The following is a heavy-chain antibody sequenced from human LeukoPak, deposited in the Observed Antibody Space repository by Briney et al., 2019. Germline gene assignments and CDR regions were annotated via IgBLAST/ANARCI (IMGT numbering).Heavy chain of an antibody. CDR3: AREGTAGTNLNWFDP. D-gene: IGHD1-1*01. CDR1: GGSISSYY. Sequence: SETLSLTCTVSGGSISSYYWSWIRQPPGKGLGCIGYIFYRGSTNFNPSLKSRVPISVDTSKNQFSLKLSSVTAADTAVYYCAREGTAGTNLNWFDPWGQGTLVTVSS. V-gene: IGHV4-59*01. J-gene: IGHJ5*02. CDR2: IFYRGST.